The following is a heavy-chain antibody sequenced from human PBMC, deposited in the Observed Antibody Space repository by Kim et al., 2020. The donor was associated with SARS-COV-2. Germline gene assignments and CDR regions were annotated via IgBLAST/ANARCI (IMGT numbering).Heavy chain of an antibody. CDR2: INHSGST. V-gene: IGHV4-34*01. CDR3: ARGITMIVVVKPYYFDY. Sequence: SETLSLTCAVYGGSFSGYYWSWIRQPPGKGQEWIGEINHSGSTNYNPSLKSRVTISVDTSKNQFSLKLSSVTAADTAVYYCARGITMIVVVKPYYFDYWGQGTLVTVSS. CDR1: GGSFSGYY. D-gene: IGHD3-22*01. J-gene: IGHJ4*02.